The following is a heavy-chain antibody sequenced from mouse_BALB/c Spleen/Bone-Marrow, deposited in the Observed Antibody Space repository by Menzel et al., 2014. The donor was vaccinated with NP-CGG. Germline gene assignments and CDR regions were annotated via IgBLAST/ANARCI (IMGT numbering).Heavy chain of an antibody. CDR2: ILPGSGST. CDR3: ARGAYYGNYFDY. J-gene: IGHJ2*01. V-gene: IGHV1-9*01. CDR1: GYTFSSYW. Sequence: QLQQSGAELMKPGASVKISCKATGYTFSSYWIEWVKQRPGHGLEWIGEILPGSGSTNYNEKFKGKATFTADTSSNTAYMQLSSLTSEDSAVYYCARGAYYGNYFDYWGQGTTLTVSS. D-gene: IGHD2-10*01.